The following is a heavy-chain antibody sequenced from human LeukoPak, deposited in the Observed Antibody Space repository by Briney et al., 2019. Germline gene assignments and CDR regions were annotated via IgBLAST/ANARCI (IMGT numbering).Heavy chain of an antibody. CDR2: MNPNSGNT. CDR3: AREGGYSSGWYGF. CDR1: GYTFTSYD. Sequence: AASVKVSCKASGYTFTSYDINWVRQATGQGLEWMGWMNPNSGNTNYAQKLQGRVTMTTDTSTSTAYMELRSLRSDDTAVYYCAREGGYSSGWYGFWGQGTLVTVSS. V-gene: IGHV1-18*01. J-gene: IGHJ5*01. D-gene: IGHD6-25*01.